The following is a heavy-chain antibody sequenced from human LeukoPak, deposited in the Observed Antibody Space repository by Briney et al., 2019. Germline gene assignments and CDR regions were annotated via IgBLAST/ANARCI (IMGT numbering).Heavy chain of an antibody. Sequence: RWASVKVSCKASGYTFTSYYMHWVRQAPGQGLEWMGWINPNSGGTNYAQKFQGRVTMTRDTSISTAYMELSRLRSDDTAVYYCARVGRKLGMLPHPTDAFDIWGQGTMVTVSS. V-gene: IGHV1-2*02. D-gene: IGHD7-27*01. CDR3: ARVGRKLGMLPHPTDAFDI. CDR1: GYTFTSYY. J-gene: IGHJ3*02. CDR2: INPNSGGT.